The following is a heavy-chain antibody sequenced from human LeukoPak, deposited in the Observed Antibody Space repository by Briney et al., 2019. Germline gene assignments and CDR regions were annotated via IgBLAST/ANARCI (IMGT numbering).Heavy chain of an antibody. J-gene: IGHJ5*02. CDR3: ARFYGVPGGWFDP. CDR1: GFTFTSYA. CDR2: MSGGGDSD. D-gene: IGHD4-17*01. Sequence: GGSLRLSCAASGFTFTSYAMSWVRQTPGKGLEWVARMSGGGDSDYYADSVKGRFTVSRDKSKNTLYLQMISLRGEDTAVYYCARFYGVPGGWFDPWGQGTLVTVSS. V-gene: IGHV3-23*01.